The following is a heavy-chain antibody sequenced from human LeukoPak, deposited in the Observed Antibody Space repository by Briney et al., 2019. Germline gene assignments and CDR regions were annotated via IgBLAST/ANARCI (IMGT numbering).Heavy chain of an antibody. CDR2: IYYNGST. CDR3: AREDDSSGYYFDY. D-gene: IGHD3-22*01. CDR1: GGSISSYY. J-gene: IGHJ4*02. V-gene: IGHV4-59*01. Sequence: PSETLSLTCTVSGGSISSYYWGWIRQPPGKGLEWDGYIYYNGSTNYNPSLKSRVTISVDTSKNQFSLKLSSVTAADTAVYYCAREDDSSGYYFDYWGQGTLVTVSS.